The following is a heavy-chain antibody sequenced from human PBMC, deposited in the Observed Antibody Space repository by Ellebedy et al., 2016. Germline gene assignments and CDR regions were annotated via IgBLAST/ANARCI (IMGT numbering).Heavy chain of an antibody. Sequence: SETLSLXXAVYGGSFSGYYWSWIRQPPGKGLEWIGEINHSGSTNYNPSLKSRVTISVDTSKNQFSLKLSSVTAADTAVYYCARGTRLFGVVPSGAFDIWGQGTMVTVSS. CDR3: ARGTRLFGVVPSGAFDI. CDR2: INHSGST. D-gene: IGHD3-3*01. CDR1: GGSFSGYY. V-gene: IGHV4-34*01. J-gene: IGHJ3*02.